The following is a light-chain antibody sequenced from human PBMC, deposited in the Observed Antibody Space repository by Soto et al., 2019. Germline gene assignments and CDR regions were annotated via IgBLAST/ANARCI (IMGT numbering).Light chain of an antibody. V-gene: IGKV1-17*01. J-gene: IGKJ5*01. CDR1: RGIRND. CDR2: AAS. Sequence: DIEMKQLGSALPATVGGRDASTCLARRGIRNDLGWYQQKPGKVPKLLIYAASSLQSGVPSRFSGSGSGTDFTLTISSLQPEDFETYYCHKYKSDPIPFGPGTRLEIK. CDR3: HKYKSDPIP.